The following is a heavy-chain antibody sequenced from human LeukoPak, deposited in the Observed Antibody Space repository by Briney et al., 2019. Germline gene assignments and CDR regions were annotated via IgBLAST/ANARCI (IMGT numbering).Heavy chain of an antibody. Sequence: PSETLSLTCTVSGGSISSYYWSWIRQPPGKGLEWIAYIYYSGSTNYNPSLQSRITISLDTSKNQFSLKLSSVTAADTAVYYCARASSGHDYYYYYGLDVWGQGTTVTVSS. D-gene: IGHD6-19*01. V-gene: IGHV4-59*12. CDR3: ARASSGHDYYYYYGLDV. CDR1: GGSISSYY. J-gene: IGHJ6*02. CDR2: IYYSGST.